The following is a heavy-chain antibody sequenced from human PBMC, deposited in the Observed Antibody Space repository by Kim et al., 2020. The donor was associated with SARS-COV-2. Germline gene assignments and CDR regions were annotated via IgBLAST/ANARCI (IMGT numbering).Heavy chain of an antibody. CDR3: ARGGVLDY. V-gene: IGHV1-3*01. Sequence: GNGKTQHSQQFQGRVTITRDTSASTAYMELSSLRSEETAVYYCARGGVLDYWGQGTLVTVSS. CDR2: GNGKT. D-gene: IGHD3-16*01. J-gene: IGHJ4*02.